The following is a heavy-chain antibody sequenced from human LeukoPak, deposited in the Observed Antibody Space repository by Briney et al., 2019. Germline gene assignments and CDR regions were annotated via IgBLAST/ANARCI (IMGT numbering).Heavy chain of an antibody. Sequence: HGESLKISCKGSGYSFTTYWIGWVRQMPGKGLEWVGNIYPDDSDTRYSPSFQGQVTISADKSITTAYLQWSSLKASDTAIYYCARRVSGFYGGNGFFDFWGQGTLVTVSS. CDR1: GYSFTTYW. CDR2: IYPDDSDT. CDR3: ARRVSGFYGGNGFFDF. J-gene: IGHJ5*01. D-gene: IGHD4-23*01. V-gene: IGHV5-51*01.